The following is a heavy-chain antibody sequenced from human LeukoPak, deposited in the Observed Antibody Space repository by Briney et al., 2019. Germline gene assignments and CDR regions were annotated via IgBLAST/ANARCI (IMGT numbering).Heavy chain of an antibody. CDR2: ISYDGSNK. Sequence: PGRSLRLSCAASGFTFSSYAMHWVRQAPGKGLEWVAVISYDGSNKYYADSVKGRFTISRDNSKNTLFLQMNSLRAEDTAVYYCAGGHSSGYYSNACDIWGQGTMVTVSS. V-gene: IGHV3-30*14. CDR1: GFTFSSYA. J-gene: IGHJ3*02. CDR3: AGGHSSGYYSNACDI. D-gene: IGHD3-22*01.